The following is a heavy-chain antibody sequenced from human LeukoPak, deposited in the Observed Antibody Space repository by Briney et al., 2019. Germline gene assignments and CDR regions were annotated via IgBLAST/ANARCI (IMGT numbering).Heavy chain of an antibody. D-gene: IGHD6-6*01. CDR2: INHSGST. J-gene: IGHJ5*02. Sequence: SGTLSLTCAVYGGSFSGYYWSWIRQPPGKGMEWIGEINHSGSTNYNPSLKSRVTISVDTSKNQFSLKLSSVTAADTAVYYCARGGIIAARKQNWFDPWGQGTLVTVSS. CDR1: GGSFSGYY. V-gene: IGHV4-34*01. CDR3: ARGGIIAARKQNWFDP.